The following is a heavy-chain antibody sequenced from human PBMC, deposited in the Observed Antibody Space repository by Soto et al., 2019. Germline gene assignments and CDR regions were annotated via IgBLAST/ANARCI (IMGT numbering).Heavy chain of an antibody. V-gene: IGHV4-59*01. J-gene: IGHJ6*03. Sequence: PSETLSLTCTFSGGSISSYYWSWIRQPPGKGLEWIGYIYYSGSTNYNPSLKSRVTISVDTSKNQFSLKLSSVTAADTAVYYCARGRMVRGVAVYYYMDVWGKGTTVTVSS. CDR3: ARGRMVRGVAVYYYMDV. D-gene: IGHD3-10*01. CDR1: GGSISSYY. CDR2: IYYSGST.